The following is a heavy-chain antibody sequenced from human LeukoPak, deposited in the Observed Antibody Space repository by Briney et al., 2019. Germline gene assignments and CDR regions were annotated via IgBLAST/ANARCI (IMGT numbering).Heavy chain of an antibody. Sequence: SVTVSCTASGGTFSTYAISWVRQAPGQGLEWVGRIVPILGTANYAQNFQGRVTITADRSTTTAYMELSSLRSEDTAVYYCARVPQGSSWPYYFDYWGQGTLVTVSS. J-gene: IGHJ4*02. CDR2: IVPILGTA. D-gene: IGHD6-13*01. CDR3: ARVPQGSSWPYYFDY. V-gene: IGHV1-69*04. CDR1: GGTFSTYA.